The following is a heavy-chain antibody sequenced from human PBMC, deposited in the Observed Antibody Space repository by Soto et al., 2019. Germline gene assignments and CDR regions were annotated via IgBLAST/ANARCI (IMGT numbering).Heavy chain of an antibody. CDR3: ARLRTGNSPGYY. D-gene: IGHD1-1*01. CDR2: IYPGDSDT. Sequence: XESLKISCKGSGYSFTSYLLVWVRQMPGKGLEWMGIIYPGDSDTRYSPSFQGQVTISADKSISTAYLQWSSLKASDTAMYYCARLRTGNSPGYYWGQGTLVTVSS. V-gene: IGHV5-51*01. CDR1: GYSFTSYL. J-gene: IGHJ4*02.